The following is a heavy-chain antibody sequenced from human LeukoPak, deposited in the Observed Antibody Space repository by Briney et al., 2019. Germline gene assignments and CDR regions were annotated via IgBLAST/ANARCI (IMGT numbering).Heavy chain of an antibody. CDR3: AKGFVEPRPHYFDY. CDR2: ISSSGSTI. J-gene: IGHJ4*02. D-gene: IGHD6-6*01. CDR1: GFTFSSYE. Sequence: GGSLRLSCAASGFTFSSYEMNWVRQAPGKGLEWVSYISSSGSTIYYTDSVKGRFTISRDNSKNTLYLQMNSLSADDTGIYYCAKGFVEPRPHYFDYWGQGTLVTVSS. V-gene: IGHV3-48*03.